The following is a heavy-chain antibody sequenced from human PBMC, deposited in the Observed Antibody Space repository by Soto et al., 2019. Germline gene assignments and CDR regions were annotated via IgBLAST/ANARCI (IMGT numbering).Heavy chain of an antibody. D-gene: IGHD6-13*01. J-gene: IGHJ6*02. V-gene: IGHV1-69*01. CDR1: GGTFSSYA. Sequence: QVQLVQSGAEVKEPGSSVRVSCKASGGTFSSYAISWVRQAPGQGLEWMGGIIPIFGTENYAQKFQGRVTITADESTSTAYMELSSLRSEDTAVYYCARDRIAGSKYYYGMDVWGQGTTVTASS. CDR2: IIPIFGTE. CDR3: ARDRIAGSKYYYGMDV.